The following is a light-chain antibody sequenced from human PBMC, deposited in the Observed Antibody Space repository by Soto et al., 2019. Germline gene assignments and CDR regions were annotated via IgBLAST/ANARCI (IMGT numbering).Light chain of an antibody. CDR3: QQYGTSPRFT. J-gene: IGKJ3*01. V-gene: IGKV3-20*01. CDR2: GAS. CDR1: QSVISSY. Sequence: LLTQSPGTLSLSPGERATLSCRASQSVISSYIAWYQQKPGQAPRLLIYGASSRATGIPDRFSGSGSGTDFTLTISRLEPEDFAVYFGQQYGTSPRFTVGPGTKVDIK.